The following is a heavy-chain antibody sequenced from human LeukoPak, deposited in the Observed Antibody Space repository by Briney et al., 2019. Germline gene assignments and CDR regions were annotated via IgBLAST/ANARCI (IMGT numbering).Heavy chain of an antibody. D-gene: IGHD6-19*01. CDR3: ARLVLAVAPDRFDP. CDR1: DGSMNSDDYY. CDR2: IYYSGST. Sequence: KPSETLSLTCTVSDGSMNSDDYYWGWIRQPPGKGLEWIGSIYYSGSTYYNPSLKSRVIISVDTSKNQFSLKLTSVTAADTAVYYCARLVLAVAPDRFDPWGQGTLVTVSS. V-gene: IGHV4-39*01. J-gene: IGHJ5*02.